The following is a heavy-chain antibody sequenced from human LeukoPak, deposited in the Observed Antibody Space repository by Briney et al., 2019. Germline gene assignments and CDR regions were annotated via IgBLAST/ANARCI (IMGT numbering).Heavy chain of an antibody. CDR2: IYTSGST. CDR1: GGSISSYY. Sequence: PSETLSLTCTVSGGSISSYYWSWIRQPAGKGLEWIGRIYTSGSTNYNPSLKSRVTMSVDTSQNQFSLKLSSVTAADTAVYYCARVLAVAGREAYYYYYMDVWGKGTTVTISS. CDR3: ARVLAVAGREAYYYYYMDV. V-gene: IGHV4-4*07. J-gene: IGHJ6*03. D-gene: IGHD6-19*01.